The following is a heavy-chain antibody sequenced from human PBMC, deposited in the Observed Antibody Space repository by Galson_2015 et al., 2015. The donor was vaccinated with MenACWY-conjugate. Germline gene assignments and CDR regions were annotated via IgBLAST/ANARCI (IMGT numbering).Heavy chain of an antibody. Sequence: CAISGDSVSSNSAAWNWIRQSPSRGLEWLGRTYYRSKWYNDYAVSVKSRITINPDTSKNQFSLQLNSVTPEDTAVYYCARAWGIAAAGPVGYNWFDPWGQGTLVTVSS. CDR1: GDSVSSNSAA. V-gene: IGHV6-1*01. J-gene: IGHJ5*02. D-gene: IGHD6-13*01. CDR2: TYYRSKWYN. CDR3: ARAWGIAAAGPVGYNWFDP.